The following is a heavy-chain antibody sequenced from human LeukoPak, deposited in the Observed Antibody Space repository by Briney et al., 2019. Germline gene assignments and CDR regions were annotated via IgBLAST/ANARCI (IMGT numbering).Heavy chain of an antibody. D-gene: IGHD3-10*01. CDR1: GFTFSDYY. CDR3: ARVPYYYGSGSYYSGCYCDY. V-gene: IGHV3-11*06. J-gene: IGHJ4*02. CDR2: ISSSSSYT. Sequence: GGSLRLSCAASGFTFSDYYMSWIREAPGKGLEWVSYISSSSSYTNYADSVKGRFTISRDNAKNSLYLQMNSLRAEDTAVYYCARVPYYYGSGSYYSGCYCDYWGQGTLVTVSS.